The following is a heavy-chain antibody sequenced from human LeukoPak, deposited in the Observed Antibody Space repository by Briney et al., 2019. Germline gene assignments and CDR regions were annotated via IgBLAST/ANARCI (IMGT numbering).Heavy chain of an antibody. J-gene: IGHJ4*02. CDR2: ISSSGTPK. V-gene: IGHV3-11*04. D-gene: IGHD3-10*01. CDR1: GFIFSDYY. CDR3: ARGFGELLG. Sequence: PGGSLRLSCGASGFIFSDYYMSWIRQAPGKGLEWISYISSSGTPKYYADSVKGRFTISRDNAKKSLYLQMNSLRAEDTAVYYCARGFGELLGWGQGTLVTVSS.